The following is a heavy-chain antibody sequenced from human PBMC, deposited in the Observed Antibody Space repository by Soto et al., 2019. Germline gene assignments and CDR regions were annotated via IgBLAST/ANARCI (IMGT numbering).Heavy chain of an antibody. J-gene: IGHJ4*02. Sequence: EVQLVESGGGLVQPGGSLRLSCAASGFAFSSMAMNWVRQAPGKGLEWLSYISSDSKNIYYAESVKGRFTISRDNAKKSLFLQMDSLRDEDTAVYHCARDLWSGDQYLEDYWGQGTVVTVSS. D-gene: IGHD3-3*01. V-gene: IGHV3-48*02. CDR2: ISSDSKNI. CDR3: ARDLWSGDQYLEDY. CDR1: GFAFSSMA.